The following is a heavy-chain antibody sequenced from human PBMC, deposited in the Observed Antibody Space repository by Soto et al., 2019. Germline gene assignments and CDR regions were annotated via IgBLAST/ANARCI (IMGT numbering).Heavy chain of an antibody. V-gene: IGHV1-2*04. CDR3: ASGDLLSWAY. Sequence: QVQLVQSGAEVKKPGASVKVSCKASGYTFTGYYMHWGRQAPGQGLEWMGWINPNSGGTNYAQQFQGWVTMTRDTSISTAYMELSRLRSDDTGVYFCASGDLLSWAYWGQGTLVTVSS. CDR1: GYTFTGYY. J-gene: IGHJ4*02. D-gene: IGHD1-26*01. CDR2: INPNSGGT.